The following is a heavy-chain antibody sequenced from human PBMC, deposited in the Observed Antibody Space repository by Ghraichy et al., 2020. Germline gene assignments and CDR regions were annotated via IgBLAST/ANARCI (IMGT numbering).Heavy chain of an antibody. V-gene: IGHV4-39*01. J-gene: IGHJ6*03. CDR2: IYYSGNT. D-gene: IGHD3-22*01. CDR3: ARCRESPNYYDSSGYYYYYYMDV. Sequence: SETLSLTCTVSGGSISSSSYYWGWIRQPPGKGLEWIGSIYYSGNTYYNPSLKSRVTISVDTSKNQFSLKLSSVTAADTAVYYCARCRESPNYYDSSGYYYYYYMDVWGKGTTVTVSS. CDR1: GGSISSSSYY.